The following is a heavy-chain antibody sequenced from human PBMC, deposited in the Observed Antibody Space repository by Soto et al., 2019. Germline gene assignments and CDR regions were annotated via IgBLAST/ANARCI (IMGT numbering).Heavy chain of an antibody. D-gene: IGHD2-21*02. CDR1: GFTFSSYW. V-gene: IGHV3-7*03. CDR2: IKQDGSEK. CDR3: ARHHILPYCGGDRYPEHFDY. Sequence: EVQLVESGGGLVQPGGSLRLSCAASGFTFSSYWMSWVRQAPGKGLEWVANIKQDGSEKYYVDSVKGRVTISRDNTKNSLYLHMNRLRAEDPAVYYCARHHILPYCGGDRYPEHFDYCGQGTLVTVSS. J-gene: IGHJ4*02.